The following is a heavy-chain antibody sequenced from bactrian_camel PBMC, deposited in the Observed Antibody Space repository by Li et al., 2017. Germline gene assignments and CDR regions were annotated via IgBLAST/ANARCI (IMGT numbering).Heavy chain of an antibody. V-gene: IGHV3S40*01. Sequence: VESGGGLVQAGGSLRLSCVASGYIFTTYCMGWFRRAAGKEREGVATISPLGGGSFNKYYAASVKGRFTISQDKVKNTVYLQMNSLQPADTAVCYCAAGTLLHAVSWFNPGRYDYWGQGTQVTVSS. D-gene: IGHD7*01. CDR1: GYIFTTYC. CDR2: LGGGSFNK. J-gene: IGHJ4*01. CDR3: AAGTLLHAVSWFNPGRYDY.